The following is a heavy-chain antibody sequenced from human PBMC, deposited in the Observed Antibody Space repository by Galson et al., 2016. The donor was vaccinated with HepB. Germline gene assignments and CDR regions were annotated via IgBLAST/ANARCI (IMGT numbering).Heavy chain of an antibody. D-gene: IGHD4-17*01. CDR1: GYSFTSHD. J-gene: IGHJ4*02. Sequence: SVKVSCKASGYSFTSHDINWVRQATGQGLEWMGWMNVNNGNTGYAPKFQGGVSMTMNTSISTAYLELFSLKSEDTAVYFCARTVYFDIWGQGTLVTVSS. CDR2: MNVNNGNT. CDR3: ARTVYFDI. V-gene: IGHV1-8*01.